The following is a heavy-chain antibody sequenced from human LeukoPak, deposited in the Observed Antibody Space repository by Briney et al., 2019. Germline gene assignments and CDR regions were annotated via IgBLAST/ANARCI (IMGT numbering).Heavy chain of an antibody. V-gene: IGHV1-69*04. J-gene: IGHJ6*02. Sequence: GASVKVSCKASGGTFSSYAICWVRQAPGQGLEWMGRIIPILGIANYAQKFQGRVTITADKSTSTAYMELSSLRSEDTAVYYCASTQENYYDSCGPKWHYYGMDVWGQGTTVTVSS. CDR1: GGTFSSYA. D-gene: IGHD3-22*01. CDR3: ASTQENYYDSCGPKWHYYGMDV. CDR2: IIPILGIA.